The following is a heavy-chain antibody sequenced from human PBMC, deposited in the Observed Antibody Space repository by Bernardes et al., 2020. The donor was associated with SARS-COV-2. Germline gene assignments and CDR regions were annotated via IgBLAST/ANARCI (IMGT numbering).Heavy chain of an antibody. J-gene: IGHJ4*02. V-gene: IGHV3-11*06. D-gene: IGHD1-26*01. CDR3: ARVGDIVGATHYFDY. CDR2: ISSSSTYT. CDR1: GFTFTTYY. Sequence: GSLRLSCAASGFTFTTYYMSWIRQAPGKGLEWLSYISSSSTYTNYADSVKGRFTISRDDAKNSLYLQMNSLRAEDTAVYYCARVGDIVGATHYFDYWGQGTLVTVSS.